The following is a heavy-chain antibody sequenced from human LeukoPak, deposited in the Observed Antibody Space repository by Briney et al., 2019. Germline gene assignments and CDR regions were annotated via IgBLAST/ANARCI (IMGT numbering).Heavy chain of an antibody. CDR3: AREGDIGYYYGMDV. D-gene: IGHD5-12*01. J-gene: IGHJ6*02. V-gene: IGHV3-30*03. CDR1: GFTFSSYG. Sequence: PGGSLRLSCAASGFTFSSYGMHWVRQAPGKGLEWVAVISYDGSNKYYADSVKGRFTISRDNSKNTLYLQMNSLRAEDTAVYYCAREGDIGYYYGMDVWGQGTTVTVSS. CDR2: ISYDGSNK.